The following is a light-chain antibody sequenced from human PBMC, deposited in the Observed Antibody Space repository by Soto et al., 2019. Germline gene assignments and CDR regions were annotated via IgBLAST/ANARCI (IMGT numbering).Light chain of an antibody. J-gene: IGKJ2*01. CDR3: QQSYSTPPYT. V-gene: IGKV1-39*01. CDR2: AAS. CDR1: QSISSY. Sequence: DIQMTQSPSSLSASVGDRVTITCRASQSISSYLHWYQQKPGKAPKLLIYAASSLQSGVPSRFSGSASGTDFTLTISSLQPEDFATYYCQQSYSTPPYTFGQGTKLEIK.